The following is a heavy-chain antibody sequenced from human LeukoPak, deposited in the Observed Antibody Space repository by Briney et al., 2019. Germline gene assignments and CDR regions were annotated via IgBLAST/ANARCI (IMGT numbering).Heavy chain of an antibody. CDR1: GFTFSTYG. D-gene: IGHD3-10*01. V-gene: IGHV3-30*02. CDR2: IPYDGSNE. Sequence: GGSLRLSCAASGFTFSTYGMHWVRQAPGKGLDWVAFIPYDGSNEYYADSVKGRFTVSRDSSKNTLYLQMNSLRPEDTAVYYCARGAPILLWFGGDNWFDPWGQGTLVTVSS. J-gene: IGHJ5*02. CDR3: ARGAPILLWFGGDNWFDP.